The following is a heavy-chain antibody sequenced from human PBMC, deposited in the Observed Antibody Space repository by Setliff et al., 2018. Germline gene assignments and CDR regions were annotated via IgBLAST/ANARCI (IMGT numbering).Heavy chain of an antibody. J-gene: IGHJ5*02. Sequence: SETLSLTCTVSGASISSYYWTWIRQPAGKGLEWIGRISASGSTNYNPSLKSRVTMSVATSKNQVSLNLSSVTAADTAVYYCAGERTIFGILIVRGWFDPWGQGTLVTVSS. CDR1: GASISSYY. CDR3: AGERTIFGILIVRGWFDP. D-gene: IGHD3-3*01. CDR2: ISASGST. V-gene: IGHV4-4*07.